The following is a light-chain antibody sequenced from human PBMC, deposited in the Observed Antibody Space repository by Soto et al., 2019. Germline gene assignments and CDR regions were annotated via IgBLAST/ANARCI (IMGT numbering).Light chain of an antibody. CDR2: EVT. Sequence: QSALTQPASVSGSPGQSITISCTGTSSDVGYYNYVSWYQQHPGKAPKLMIYEVTNRPSGVSNRFSGSKSGNTASLTISGLQAEDEADYYCSSYTRSSTDVFGAGTKVTVL. J-gene: IGLJ1*01. CDR3: SSYTRSSTDV. V-gene: IGLV2-14*01. CDR1: SSDVGYYNY.